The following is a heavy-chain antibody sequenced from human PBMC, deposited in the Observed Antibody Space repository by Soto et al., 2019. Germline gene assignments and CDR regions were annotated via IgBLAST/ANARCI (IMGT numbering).Heavy chain of an antibody. CDR2: IWYDGSNK. CDR3: ARTPRAVASFDY. CDR1: GFTFSSYG. Sequence: PGGSLRLSCAASGFTFSSYGMHWVRQAPGKGLEWVAVIWYDGSNKYYADSVKGRFTISRDNSKNTLYLQMNSLRAEDTAVYYCARTPRAVASFDYWGQGTLVTVS. J-gene: IGHJ4*02. V-gene: IGHV3-33*01. D-gene: IGHD6-19*01.